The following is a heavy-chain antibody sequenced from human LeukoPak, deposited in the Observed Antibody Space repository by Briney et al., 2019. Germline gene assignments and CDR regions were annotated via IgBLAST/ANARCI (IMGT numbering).Heavy chain of an antibody. D-gene: IGHD3-22*01. Sequence: PSETLSLTCTVSGGSISSYYWSWIRQPPGKGLEWIGDIYYSGSTNYNPSLKSRVTISVDTSKNQFSLKLSSVTAADTAVYYCARHKRGIVVDAFDIWGQGTMVTVSS. J-gene: IGHJ3*02. V-gene: IGHV4-59*08. CDR2: IYYSGST. CDR1: GGSISSYY. CDR3: ARHKRGIVVDAFDI.